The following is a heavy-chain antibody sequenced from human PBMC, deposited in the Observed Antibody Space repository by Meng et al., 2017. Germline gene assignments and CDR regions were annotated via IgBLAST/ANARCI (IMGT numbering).Heavy chain of an antibody. J-gene: IGHJ4*02. CDR1: GFTFNTFP. CDR3: AKARRAVLHLDS. CDR2: ISGSGFDT. D-gene: IGHD2/OR15-2a*01. Sequence: GESLKISCAASGFTFNTFPMTWVRQAPGKGLEWVSSISGSGFDTSYADSVEGRFTISRDNSKNTVYMKMSSLRADDTAVYDCAKARRAVLHLDSWGQGTLVTVSS. V-gene: IGHV3-23*01.